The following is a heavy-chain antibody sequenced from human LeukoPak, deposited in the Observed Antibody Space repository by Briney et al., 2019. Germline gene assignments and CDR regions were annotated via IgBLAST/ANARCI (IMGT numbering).Heavy chain of an antibody. V-gene: IGHV3-30*18. CDR2: ISYDGSNK. D-gene: IGHD3-10*01. CDR3: ANGGGMVRGVPFMDV. Sequence: GGSLRLSCAASGFTFRSYGMHWVRQAPGKGLEWVAVISYDGSNKYYADSVKGRFTISRDNSKNTMYLQMNSPGGEDTAVYYGANGGGMVRGVPFMDVWGQGTTVTVSS. CDR1: GFTFRSYG. J-gene: IGHJ6*02.